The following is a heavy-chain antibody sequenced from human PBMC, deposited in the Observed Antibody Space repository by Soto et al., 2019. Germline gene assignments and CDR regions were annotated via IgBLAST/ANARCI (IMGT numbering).Heavy chain of an antibody. CDR3: ARDKITGLFDY. D-gene: IGHD2-8*02. CDR2: IYYSGST. CDR1: GGSISSGDYY. J-gene: IGHJ4*02. Sequence: SETLSLTCSVSGGSISSGDYYWNWIRQPPGKGLEWIGDIYYSGSTYYNPSLKSRVTISVDTSKNQFSLKLTSVTAADTAVYYCARDKITGLFDYWGQGTLVTSPQ. V-gene: IGHV4-30-4*01.